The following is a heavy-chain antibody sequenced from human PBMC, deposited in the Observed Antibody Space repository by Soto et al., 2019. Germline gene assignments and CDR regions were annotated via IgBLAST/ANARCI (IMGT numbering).Heavy chain of an antibody. V-gene: IGHV3-23*01. D-gene: IGHD3-3*01. CDR3: AKDTTIFGVVIQFDY. Sequence: GSLRLSCAASGFTFSSYAMSWVRQAPGKGLEWVSAISGSGGSTYYADSVKGRFTISRDNSKNTLYLQMNSLRAEDTAVYYCAKDTTIFGVVIQFDYWGQGTLVTVSS. CDR1: GFTFSSYA. CDR2: ISGSGGST. J-gene: IGHJ4*02.